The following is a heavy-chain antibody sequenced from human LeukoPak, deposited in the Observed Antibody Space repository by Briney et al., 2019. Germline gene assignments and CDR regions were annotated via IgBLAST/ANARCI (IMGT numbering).Heavy chain of an antibody. CDR1: GFTFSSYW. V-gene: IGHV3-7*01. D-gene: IGHD6-6*01. CDR3: ARSGSSSDDYYYYMDV. CDR2: IKQDGSEK. J-gene: IGHJ6*03. Sequence: AGGSLRLSCAASGFTFSSYWMSWARQAPGKGLEWVANIKQDGSEKYYVDSVKGRFTISRDNAKNSLYLQMNSLRAEDTAVYYCARSGSSSDDYYYYMDVWGKGTTVTVSS.